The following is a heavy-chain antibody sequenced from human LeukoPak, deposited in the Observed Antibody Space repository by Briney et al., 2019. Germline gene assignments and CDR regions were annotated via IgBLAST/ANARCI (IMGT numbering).Heavy chain of an antibody. CDR1: GFTFSSYA. D-gene: IGHD2-15*01. V-gene: IGHV3-30*04. CDR2: ISYDGSNK. CDR3: ARFGYVAAVDV. J-gene: IGHJ4*02. Sequence: GGSLRLSCAASGFTFSSYAMHWVRQAPGKGLEWVAVISYDGSNKYYADSVKGRFTISRDNSKNTLYLQMNSLRAEDTAVYHCARFGYVAAVDVWGQGTPVTVSS.